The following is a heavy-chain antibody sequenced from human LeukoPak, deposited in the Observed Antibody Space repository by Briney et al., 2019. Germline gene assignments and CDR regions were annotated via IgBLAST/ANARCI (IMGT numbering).Heavy chain of an antibody. J-gene: IGHJ5*02. CDR1: GGSISSYY. V-gene: IGHV4-59*01. CDR3: ARGFIAGTNFDP. D-gene: IGHD1-20*01. Sequence: SETLSLTCPVSGGSISSYYWSWIRQPPGKGLEWIGYIYYSGSTNYNPSLKSRVTISVDTSKNQFSLKLSSVTAADTAVYYCARGFIAGTNFDPGGQGTLVTVSS. CDR2: IYYSGST.